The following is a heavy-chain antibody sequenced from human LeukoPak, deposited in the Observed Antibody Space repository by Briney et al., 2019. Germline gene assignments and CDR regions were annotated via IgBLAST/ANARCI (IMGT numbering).Heavy chain of an antibody. D-gene: IGHD3-16*02. V-gene: IGHV1-69*05. CDR3: ARGRRFGELSH. J-gene: IGHJ4*02. CDR2: IIPIFGTA. Sequence: GASVKVSYKASGGTFSSYAISWVRQAPGQGLEWMGGIIPIFGTANYAQKFQGRVTITTDESTSTAYMELSSLRSEDTAVYYCARGRRFGELSHWGQGTLVTVSS. CDR1: GGTFSSYA.